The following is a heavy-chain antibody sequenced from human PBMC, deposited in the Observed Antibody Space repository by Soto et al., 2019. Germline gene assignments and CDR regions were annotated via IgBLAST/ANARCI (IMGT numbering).Heavy chain of an antibody. Sequence: QVQLVESGGGVVQPGRSLRLSCAASGFTFNSYAMHWVRQGPGKGLEWVAVTSYDGRNEYYADSVKGRFTISRDNSKNTVYLQMNSLTAEDTAVYYGTRDPYLDYWGQGTLVTVSS. CDR1: GFTFNSYA. V-gene: IGHV3-30*04. J-gene: IGHJ4*02. CDR2: TSYDGRNE. CDR3: TRDPYLDY.